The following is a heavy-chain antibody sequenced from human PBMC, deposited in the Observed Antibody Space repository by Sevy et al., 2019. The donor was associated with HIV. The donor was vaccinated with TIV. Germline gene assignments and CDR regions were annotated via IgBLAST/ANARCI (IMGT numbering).Heavy chain of an antibody. V-gene: IGHV3-30-3*01. D-gene: IGHD4-17*01. CDR3: VIPRANYVDHYFFYAMDV. CDR2: ISYDGSDK. CDR1: GFALSNYYA. J-gene: IGHJ6*02. Sequence: GGCLRLSCAASGFALSNYYAMHWVRQAPGKGLEGVALISYDGSDKYYADSVKGRFTISRDNLKNTLYLQMNSLTTEDTAVYYCVIPRANYVDHYFFYAMDVWGQGTTVTVSS.